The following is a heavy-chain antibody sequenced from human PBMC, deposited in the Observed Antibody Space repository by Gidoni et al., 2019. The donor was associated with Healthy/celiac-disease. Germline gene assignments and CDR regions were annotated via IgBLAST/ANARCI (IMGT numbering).Heavy chain of an antibody. V-gene: IGHV4-39*01. D-gene: IGHD1-26*01. CDR1: GGSISSSSYY. Sequence: QLQLQESGPGLVKPSETLSLTCTVSGGSISSSSYYWGWIRQPPGKGLEWIGSIYYSGSTYYNPSLKSRVTISVDTSKNQFSLKLSSVTAADTAVYYCARLPSGSHTLGAFDIWGQGTMVTVSS. CDR2: IYYSGST. CDR3: ARLPSGSHTLGAFDI. J-gene: IGHJ3*02.